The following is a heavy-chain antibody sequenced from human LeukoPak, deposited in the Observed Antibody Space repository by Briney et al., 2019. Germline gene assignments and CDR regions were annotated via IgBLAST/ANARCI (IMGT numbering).Heavy chain of an antibody. CDR1: RFTSGSYG. Sequence: GGAPRLSCAAPRFTSGSYGTHSVRQAPGKGREWGTVIWYDGSNKDYSVSVKGRLSISRDNYKETLYLQMNSLGAADTAVYYCARARHGILTGYYLDYWGQGTLVTVSS. V-gene: IGHV3-33*01. D-gene: IGHD3-9*01. CDR3: ARARHGILTGYYLDY. J-gene: IGHJ4*02. CDR2: IWYDGSNK.